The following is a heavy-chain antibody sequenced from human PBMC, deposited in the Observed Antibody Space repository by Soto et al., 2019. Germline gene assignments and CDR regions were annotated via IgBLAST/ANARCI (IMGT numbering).Heavy chain of an antibody. D-gene: IGHD5-18*01. CDR3: AREVASYGSTYYDS. J-gene: IGHJ4*02. Sequence: ETLSLTCTVSGGSISSSSYYWGWIRQPPGKGLEWIGSIYYSGSTYYNPSLKSRVTISVDTSRNQFSLDLKSVTAADTAVYYCAREVASYGSTYYDSWGQGTLVTVSS. CDR1: GGSISSSSYY. V-gene: IGHV4-39*07. CDR2: IYYSGST.